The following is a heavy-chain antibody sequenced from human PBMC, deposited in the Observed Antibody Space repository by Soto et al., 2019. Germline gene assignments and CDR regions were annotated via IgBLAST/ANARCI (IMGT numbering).Heavy chain of an antibody. V-gene: IGHV3-11*05. CDR2: ISSSSSYT. D-gene: IGHD5-12*01. CDR3: ARDHHRYSGYDYVDY. CDR1: GFTFSDYY. Sequence: QVQLVESGGGLVKPGGSLRLSCAASGFTFSDYYMSWIRQAPGKGLEWVSYISSSSSYTNYADSVKGRFTISRDNAKNSLYLQMHSLRAEYTALYYCARDHHRYSGYDYVDYWGQGTLVTVSS. J-gene: IGHJ4*02.